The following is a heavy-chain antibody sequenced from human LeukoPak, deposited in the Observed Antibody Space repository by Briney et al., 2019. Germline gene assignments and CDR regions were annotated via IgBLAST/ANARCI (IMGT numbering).Heavy chain of an antibody. CDR3: ARDFNIAYCGGDCYWDSVYFDY. D-gene: IGHD2-21*02. CDR2: ISSSSSYI. V-gene: IGHV3-21*01. J-gene: IGHJ4*02. Sequence: PGGSLRLSCAASGFTFSSYSMNWVRQAPGKGLEWVSSISSSSSYIYYADSVKGRFTISRDNAKNSLYLQMNSLRAEDTAVYYCARDFNIAYCGGDCYWDSVYFDYWGQGTLVTVSS. CDR1: GFTFSSYS.